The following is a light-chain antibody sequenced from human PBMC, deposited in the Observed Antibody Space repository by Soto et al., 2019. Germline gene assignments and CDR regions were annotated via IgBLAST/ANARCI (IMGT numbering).Light chain of an antibody. CDR2: DVS. J-gene: IGLJ2*01. V-gene: IGLV2-14*01. CDR3: SSFTSKSTLI. Sequence: QSALTQPASVSGSPGQSITISCTGTSSDVGGSNYVSRYQQLPGKAPKLMIYDVSDRPSGVSDRFSGSKSGNTASLTISGLQAEDEAHYYCSSFTSKSTLIFGGGTKVTVL. CDR1: SSDVGGSNY.